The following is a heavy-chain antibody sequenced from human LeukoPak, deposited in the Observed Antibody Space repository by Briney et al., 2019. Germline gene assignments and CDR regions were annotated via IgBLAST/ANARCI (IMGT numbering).Heavy chain of an antibody. V-gene: IGHV3-7*01. CDR3: ASSITIFGSGFSDY. D-gene: IGHD3-3*01. CDR1: GFTFSSYW. CDR2: IKQDGSEK. Sequence: GGSLRLSCAASGFTFSSYWMSWVRQAPGKGLEWVANIKQDGSEKYYVDSVKGRFTISRDNAKNSQYLQMNSLRAEDTAVYYCASSITIFGSGFSDYWGQGTLVTVSS. J-gene: IGHJ4*02.